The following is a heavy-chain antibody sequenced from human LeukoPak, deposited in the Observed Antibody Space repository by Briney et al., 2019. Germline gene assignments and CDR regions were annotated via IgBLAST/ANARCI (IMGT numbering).Heavy chain of an antibody. CDR1: GVTFSSYA. CDR3: AKAINDDSSGYYYLYYYYGMDV. D-gene: IGHD3-22*01. CDR2: ISGSGGST. J-gene: IGHJ6*02. Sequence: QPGGSLRLSCAASGVTFSSYAMSWVRQAPGKGLEWVSAISGSGGSTYYADSVKGRFTISRENSKNTLYLQMNSLRAEDTAVYYCAKAINDDSSGYYYLYYYYGMDVWGQGTRSPSP. V-gene: IGHV3-23*01.